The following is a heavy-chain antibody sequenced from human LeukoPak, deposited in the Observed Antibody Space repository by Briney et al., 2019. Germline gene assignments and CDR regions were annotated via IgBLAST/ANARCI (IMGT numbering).Heavy chain of an antibody. D-gene: IGHD6-19*01. CDR3: AKDVVPDSGWDLDY. V-gene: IGHV3-23*01. CDR1: GFTFSTYS. J-gene: IGHJ4*02. CDR2: IYPSGDST. Sequence: GRCLRLSCAASGFTFSTYSMTWVRQGPGKGLEWVSSIYPSGDSTFYADSVKGRFTISRDNSKNTLYLQMSSLRTEDTAIYYCAKDVVPDSGWDLDYWGQGTLVTVSS.